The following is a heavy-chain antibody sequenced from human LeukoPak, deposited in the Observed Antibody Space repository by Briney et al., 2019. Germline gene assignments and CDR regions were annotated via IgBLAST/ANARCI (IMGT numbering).Heavy chain of an antibody. CDR3: ARVGDGYNLVHYFDY. V-gene: IGHV4-59*01. J-gene: IGHJ4*02. CDR2: IDYSGST. CDR1: GGSISSYY. D-gene: IGHD5-24*01. Sequence: SETLSLTCTVSGGSISSYYWSWIRQPPGKGLEWIGYIDYSGSTNYNPSLKSRVTISVDTSKNQFSLKLSSVTAADTAVYYCARVGDGYNLVHYFDYWGQGTLVTVSS.